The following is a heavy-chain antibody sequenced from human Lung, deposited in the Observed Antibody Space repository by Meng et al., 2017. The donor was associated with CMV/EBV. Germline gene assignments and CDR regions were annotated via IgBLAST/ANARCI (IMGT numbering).Heavy chain of an antibody. CDR2: IYYTGST. CDR3: ARATGGNGLVAYYYYGLDV. D-gene: IGHD5-12*01. V-gene: IGHV4-59*01. CDR1: GGSISGYY. J-gene: IGHJ6*02. Sequence: SXTXSLXXAVSGGSISGYYWSWIRQPPGKGLEWIGYIYYTGSTNYNPSLKSRVIISLDTSKNQFSLKLRSVTAADTAVYYCARATGGNGLVAYYYYGLDVXGQGXTVTVSS.